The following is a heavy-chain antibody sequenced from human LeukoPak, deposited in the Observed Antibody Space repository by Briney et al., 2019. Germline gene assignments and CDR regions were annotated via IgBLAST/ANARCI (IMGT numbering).Heavy chain of an antibody. CDR3: AKDQQQLVLVY. Sequence: GGSLRLSCAASGFTFSDYYMSWIRQAPGKGLEWVSTISGGGGSTYYADSVKGRFTISRDNSKNTLYLQMNSLRAEDTAVYYCAKDQQQLVLVYWGQGTLVTVSS. J-gene: IGHJ4*02. CDR2: ISGGGGST. D-gene: IGHD6-13*01. CDR1: GFTFSDYY. V-gene: IGHV3-23*01.